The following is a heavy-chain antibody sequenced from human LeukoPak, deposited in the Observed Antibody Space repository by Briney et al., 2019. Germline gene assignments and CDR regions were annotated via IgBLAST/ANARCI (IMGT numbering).Heavy chain of an antibody. CDR3: ARKYSGYDPPDY. CDR2: INHSGGT. Sequence: SETLSLTCAVYGGSFSGYYWSWIRQPPGKGLEWIGEINHSGGTNYNPSLKSRVTISVDTSKNQFSLKLSSVTAADTAVYYCARKYSGYDPPDYWGQGTLVTVSS. D-gene: IGHD5-12*01. V-gene: IGHV4-34*01. J-gene: IGHJ4*02. CDR1: GGSFSGYY.